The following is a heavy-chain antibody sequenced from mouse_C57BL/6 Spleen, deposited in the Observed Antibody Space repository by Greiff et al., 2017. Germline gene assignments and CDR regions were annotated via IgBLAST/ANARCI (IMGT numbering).Heavy chain of an antibody. D-gene: IGHD1-1*01. Sequence: EVQLQPSGAEPVRPGSSVKMFCQTSGYTFTSHGINWVKPRPGQGLEWNGYICIGNGYTEYNEKFKGKATLTSDTSSSTAYMQPSSLTSEDSAIYFCARSPVTTVVARYFEVWGTGTTVTVSS. CDR2: ICIGNGYT. CDR1: GYTFTSHG. J-gene: IGHJ1*03. V-gene: IGHV1-58*01. CDR3: ARSPVTTVVARYFEV.